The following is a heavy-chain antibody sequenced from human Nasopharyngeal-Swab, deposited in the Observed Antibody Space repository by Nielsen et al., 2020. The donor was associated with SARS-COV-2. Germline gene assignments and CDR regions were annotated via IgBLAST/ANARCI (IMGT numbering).Heavy chain of an antibody. V-gene: IGHV3-7*01. CDR1: GFTFSSLW. CDR3: ARDWSRAFDV. Sequence: GGSLRLSSAASGFTFSSLWMSWVRQVPGKGLEWVADIKPDGSEKVYVDSVKGRFTISRDNAKNSMSLQMNSLRVEDTAVYYCARDWSRAFDVWGQGTMVTVSS. CDR2: IKPDGSEK. J-gene: IGHJ3*01.